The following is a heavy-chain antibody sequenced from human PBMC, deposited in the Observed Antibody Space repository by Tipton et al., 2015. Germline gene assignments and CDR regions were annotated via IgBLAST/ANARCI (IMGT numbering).Heavy chain of an antibody. D-gene: IGHD2-15*01. CDR1: GGSISGYY. Sequence: TLSLTCNVSGGSISGYYWSWIRQPPGKGLEWIGYIDYRGWTHASPSLKRRVSISADPSINQFSLRLTSATAADAAVYYCARRYCSGGNCYSGYFDYWGQGTLVTVSS. CDR3: ARRYCSGGNCYSGYFDY. V-gene: IGHV4-59*01. J-gene: IGHJ4*02. CDR2: IDYRGWT.